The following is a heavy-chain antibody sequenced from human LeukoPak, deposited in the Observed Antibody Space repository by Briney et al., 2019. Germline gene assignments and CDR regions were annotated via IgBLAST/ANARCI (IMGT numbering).Heavy chain of an antibody. CDR1: GFTFSSYA. V-gene: IGHV3-23*01. J-gene: IGHJ3*02. Sequence: AGGSLRLSCAASGFTFSSYAMSWVRQAPGKGLEWASAISGSGGSTYYADSVKGRFTISRDNSKNTLYLQMNSLRAEDTAVYYCAKDRPRTDAFDIWGQGTMVTVSS. CDR2: ISGSGGST. D-gene: IGHD1-14*01. CDR3: AKDRPRTDAFDI.